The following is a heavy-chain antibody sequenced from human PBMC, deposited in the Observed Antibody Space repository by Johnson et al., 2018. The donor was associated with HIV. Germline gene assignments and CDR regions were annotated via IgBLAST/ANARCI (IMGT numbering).Heavy chain of an antibody. CDR2: ISYDGGSK. J-gene: IGHJ3*02. V-gene: IGHV3-30-3*01. D-gene: IGHD5-18*01. CDR1: GFTFSSYP. CDR3: ARLPSGYSRDDLDI. Sequence: QVQLVESGGGVVQPGRSLRLSCAASGFTFSSYPMHWVRQAPGKGLEWVAVISYDGGSKYYADSVKGRFTISRDNSNNTLYVEMNSLRPEDTAVYYCARLPSGYSRDDLDIWGQGKMVTVSS.